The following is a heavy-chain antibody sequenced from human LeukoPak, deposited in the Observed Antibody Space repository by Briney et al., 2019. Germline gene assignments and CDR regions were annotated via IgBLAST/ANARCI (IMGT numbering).Heavy chain of an antibody. CDR1: GFTFSSYE. J-gene: IGHJ4*02. V-gene: IGHV3-48*03. Sequence: GGSLRLSCEASGFTFSSYEMNWVRQAPGKGPEWVAWISASTGTTYYADSVKGRFTISRDDAKYSVYLQMNSLRVEDTAVYYCARDPTARQTWDDFTLDYWGQGALVTVSS. CDR2: ISASTGTT. CDR3: ARDPTARQTWDDFTLDY. D-gene: IGHD1-1*01.